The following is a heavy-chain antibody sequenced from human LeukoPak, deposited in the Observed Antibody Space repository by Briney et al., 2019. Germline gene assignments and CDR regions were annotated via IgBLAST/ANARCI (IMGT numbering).Heavy chain of an antibody. CDR3: ATGGCSSTSCPNYHYYYYGMDV. V-gene: IGHV1-24*01. J-gene: IGHJ6*02. D-gene: IGHD2-2*01. Sequence: GATVKVSCKVSGYTLTELSMHWVRQAPGKVLEWMGGFDPEDGETIYAQKFQGRVTMTEDTSTDTAYMELSSLRSEDTAVYYCATGGCSSTSCPNYHYYYYGMDVWGQGTTVTVSS. CDR2: FDPEDGET. CDR1: GYTLTELS.